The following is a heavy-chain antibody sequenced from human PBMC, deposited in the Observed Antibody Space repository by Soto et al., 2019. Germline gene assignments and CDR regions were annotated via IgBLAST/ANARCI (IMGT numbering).Heavy chain of an antibody. CDR1: GYSFTSYW. V-gene: IGHV5-51*01. D-gene: IGHD2-15*01. J-gene: IGHJ6*03. CDR3: ARRMVVAATPYYYYYMDV. Sequence: GESLKISCKGSGYSFTSYWIGWVRQMPGKGLEWMGIIYPGDSDTRYSPSFQGQVTISADKSISTAYLQWSSLKASDTAMYYCARRMVVAATPYYYYYMDVWGKGTTVTVSS. CDR2: IYPGDSDT.